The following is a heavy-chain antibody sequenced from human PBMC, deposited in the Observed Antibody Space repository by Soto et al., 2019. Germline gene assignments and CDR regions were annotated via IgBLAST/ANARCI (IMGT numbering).Heavy chain of an antibody. Sequence: QVQLVQSGAEVKKPGSSVKVSCKASGGTFSSYAISWVRQAPGQGLEWMVGIIPIFGTANYAQKFQGRVTITADKSTSTAYMELRSLRYEDTPVYYCAREAMHRSSSRWFAPWGQGPLVTVSS. J-gene: IGHJ5*02. V-gene: IGHV1-69*06. CDR3: AREAMHRSSSRWFAP. CDR1: GGTFSSYA. CDR2: IIPIFGTA. D-gene: IGHD6-13*01.